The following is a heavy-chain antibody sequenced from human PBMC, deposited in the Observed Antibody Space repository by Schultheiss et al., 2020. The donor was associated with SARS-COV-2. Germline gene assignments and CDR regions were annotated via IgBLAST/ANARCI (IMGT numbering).Heavy chain of an antibody. CDR2: ISSGGGSI. D-gene: IGHD5-18*01. V-gene: IGHV3-23*01. CDR1: GFSFSNYA. Sequence: GGSLRLSCAASGFSFSNYAMSWLRQAGGKGLEWVSAISSGGGSIYDADSVKGRFTIARDNSDNTLYLEMNSLTAEDTAVYYCAKSPRFQYSHGYWGTFDYWGQGALVTVSS. CDR3: AKSPRFQYSHGYWGTFDY. J-gene: IGHJ4*02.